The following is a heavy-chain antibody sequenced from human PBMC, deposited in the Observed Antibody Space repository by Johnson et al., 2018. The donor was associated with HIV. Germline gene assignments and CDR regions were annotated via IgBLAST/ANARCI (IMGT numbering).Heavy chain of an antibody. V-gene: IGHV3-7*05. J-gene: IGHJ3*02. Sequence: VQLVESGGDLVQPVGSLRLSCAASGFTFSNYWMSWVRQAPGKGLEWLANIKEDGSEDYYVDSLKGRFTISRDNAQNSLYLQMDNLRAEDSAVYYCTRDGVYSSPHDAFDIWGQGTVVTVSS. D-gene: IGHD6-13*01. CDR1: GFTFSNYW. CDR3: TRDGVYSSPHDAFDI. CDR2: IKEDGSED.